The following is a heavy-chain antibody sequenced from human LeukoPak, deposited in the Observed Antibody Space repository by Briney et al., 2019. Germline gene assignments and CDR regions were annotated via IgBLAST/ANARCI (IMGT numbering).Heavy chain of an antibody. CDR1: GYTFTGYY. CDR3: ARGPYYYDSSGYSDY. D-gene: IGHD3-22*01. V-gene: IGHV1-2*02. J-gene: IGHJ4*02. Sequence: ASVKVSCRASGYTFTGYYMHWVRQAPGQGLEWMGWINPNSGGTNYAQKFQGRVTMTRDTSISTAYMELSRLRSDDTAVYYCARGPYYYDSSGYSDYWGQGTLVTVSS. CDR2: INPNSGGT.